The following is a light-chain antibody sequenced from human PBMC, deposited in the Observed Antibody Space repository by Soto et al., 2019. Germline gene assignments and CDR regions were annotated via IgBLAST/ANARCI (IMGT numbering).Light chain of an antibody. CDR1: QSVSSSY. V-gene: IGKV3-20*01. CDR3: QQYGSLPPNT. J-gene: IGKJ2*01. CDR2: GAS. Sequence: EIVLTQSPGTLSLSPGERATLSCRASQSVSSSYLAWYQQKLGQAPRLLIYGASSRATGIPDRFSGSGSGTDFTLTISRLEPEDFAVYYCQQYGSLPPNTFGQGTKLEIK.